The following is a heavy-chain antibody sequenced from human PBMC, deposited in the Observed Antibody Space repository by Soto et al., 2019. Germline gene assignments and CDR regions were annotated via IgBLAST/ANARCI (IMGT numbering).Heavy chain of an antibody. CDR1: GYTFTGYY. CDR3: ARDDTPTQLGFDY. Sequence: QVQLVQSGAEVKKPGASVKVSCKASGYTFTGYYMHWVRQAPGQGLEWMGWINPNSGGPNYAQKFQGRVTMTRDTSISTAYMELSRLRSDDTAVYYCARDDTPTQLGFDYWGQGTRVTVSS. J-gene: IGHJ4*02. CDR2: INPNSGGP. D-gene: IGHD5-18*01. V-gene: IGHV1-2*02.